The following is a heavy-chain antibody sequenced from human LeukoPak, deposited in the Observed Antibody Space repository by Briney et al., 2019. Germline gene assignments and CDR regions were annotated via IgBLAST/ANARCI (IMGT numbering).Heavy chain of an antibody. D-gene: IGHD2-21*02. CDR2: IYTSGST. Sequence: SETLSLTCTVSGGSISSGSYYWSWIRQPAGKGREWIGRIYTSGSTNYNPSLKSRVTISVDTSKNQFSLKLSSVTAADTAVYYCARDGHCGGDCYYFDYWGQGTLVTVSS. J-gene: IGHJ4*02. V-gene: IGHV4-61*02. CDR3: ARDGHCGGDCYYFDY. CDR1: GGSISSGSYY.